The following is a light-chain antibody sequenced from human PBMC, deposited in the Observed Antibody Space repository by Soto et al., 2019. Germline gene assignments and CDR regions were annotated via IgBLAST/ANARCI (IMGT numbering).Light chain of an antibody. CDR1: SSNIGAGYD. CDR2: GNS. J-gene: IGLJ1*01. V-gene: IGLV1-40*01. CDR3: QSYDSSLSAFYV. Sequence: QTVVTQPPSVSGAPGQRVTISCTGSSSNIGAGYDVHWYQQLPGTAPKLLIYGNSNRPSGVPDRFSGSKSGTSASLAITRLQAEDEADYYCQSYDSSLSAFYVFGTGTKLTVL.